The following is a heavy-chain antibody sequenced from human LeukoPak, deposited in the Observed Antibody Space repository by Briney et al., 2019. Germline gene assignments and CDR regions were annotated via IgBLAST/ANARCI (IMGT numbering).Heavy chain of an antibody. V-gene: IGHV3-30-3*01. J-gene: IGHJ4*02. D-gene: IGHD2-2*01. CDR3: ARTLVGLDY. Sequence: GGSLRLSCVASTFTVSSTFMSWVRQAPGKGLEWVAVISYDGSNKYYADSVKGRFTISRDNSKNTLYLQMNSLRAEDTAVYYCARTLVGLDYWGQGTLVTVSS. CDR1: TFTVSSTF. CDR2: ISYDGSNK.